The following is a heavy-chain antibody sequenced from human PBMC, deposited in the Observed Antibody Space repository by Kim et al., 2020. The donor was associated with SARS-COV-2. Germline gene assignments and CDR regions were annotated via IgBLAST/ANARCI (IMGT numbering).Heavy chain of an antibody. Sequence: SETLSLTCTVSGGSISSSSYYWGWIRQPPGKGLEWIGSIYYSGSTYYNPSLKSRVTISVDTSKNQFSLKLSSVTAADTAVYYCASPEYSSSLGYFQHWGQGTLVTVSS. CDR3: ASPEYSSSLGYFQH. J-gene: IGHJ1*01. CDR1: GGSISSSSYY. V-gene: IGHV4-39*01. CDR2: IYYSGST. D-gene: IGHD6-6*01.